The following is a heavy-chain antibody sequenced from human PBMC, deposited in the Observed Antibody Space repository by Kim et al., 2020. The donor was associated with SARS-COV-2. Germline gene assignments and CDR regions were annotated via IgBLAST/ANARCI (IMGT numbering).Heavy chain of an antibody. J-gene: IGHJ6*02. D-gene: IGHD2-21*01. Sequence: SETLSLTCTVSGGSISSYYWSWIRQPPGKGLEWIGYIYYSGSTNYNPSLKSRVTISVDTSKNQFSLKLSSVTAADTAVYYCARTGVVQTYYYGMDVWGQGTTVTVSS. CDR3: ARTGVVQTYYYGMDV. CDR2: IYYSGST. CDR1: GGSISSYY. V-gene: IGHV4-59*08.